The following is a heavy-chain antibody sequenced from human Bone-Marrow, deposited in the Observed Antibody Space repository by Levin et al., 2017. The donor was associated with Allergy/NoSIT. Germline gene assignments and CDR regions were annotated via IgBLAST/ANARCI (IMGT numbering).Heavy chain of an antibody. CDR3: ARDISGYSYADDY. J-gene: IGHJ4*02. V-gene: IGHV3-11*01. D-gene: IGHD5-18*01. Sequence: PGGSLRLSCVVSGFTFSDYDMSWIRQAPGKGLEWVSYISRNGVTTYDADSVKGRFTISRDNAKNALYLQMNSLRVDDTAVYYCARDISGYSYADDYRGQGIRVTVSS. CDR1: GFTFSDYD. CDR2: ISRNGVTT.